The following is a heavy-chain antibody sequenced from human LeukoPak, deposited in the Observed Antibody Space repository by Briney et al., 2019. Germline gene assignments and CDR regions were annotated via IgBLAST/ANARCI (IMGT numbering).Heavy chain of an antibody. V-gene: IGHV1-18*01. CDR1: GYTFTSYG. D-gene: IGHD3-16*02. CDR2: ISAYNGNT. Sequence: ASVKVSCKASGYTFTSYGISWVRQAPGQGLEWMGWISAYNGNTNYAQKLQGRVTTTTDTSTCTAYMELRSLRSDDTAVYYCARDIKDYDYVWGSYRPLDYWGQGTLVTVSS. CDR3: ARDIKDYDYVWGSYRPLDY. J-gene: IGHJ4*02.